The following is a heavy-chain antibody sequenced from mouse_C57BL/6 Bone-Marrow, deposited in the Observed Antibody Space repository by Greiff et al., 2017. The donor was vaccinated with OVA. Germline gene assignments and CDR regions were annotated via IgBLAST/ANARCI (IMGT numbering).Heavy chain of an antibody. D-gene: IGHD2-12*01. Sequence: EVQRVESGGGLVQPGGSLKLSCAASGFTFSDYYMYWVRQTPEKRLEWVAYISNGGGSTYYPDTVKGRFTISRDNAKNTLYLQMSRLKSEDTAMYYCAREERLLWFAYWGQGTLVTVSA. J-gene: IGHJ3*01. CDR2: ISNGGGST. CDR1: GFTFSDYY. V-gene: IGHV5-12*01. CDR3: AREERLLWFAY.